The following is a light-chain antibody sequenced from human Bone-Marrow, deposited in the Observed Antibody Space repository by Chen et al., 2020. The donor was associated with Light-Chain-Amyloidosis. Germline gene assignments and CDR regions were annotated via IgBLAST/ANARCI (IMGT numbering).Light chain of an antibody. CDR3: QSADSSGTYYV. J-gene: IGLJ1*01. V-gene: IGLV3-25*03. CDR1: ALPKQF. Sequence: SHELTQPPSVSVYPGQTARITCSGDALPKQFAYWYQQKPGQAPVLVIYKDSERPSGIPERFSGASSGTTVTLTISGVQAEDEADYYCQSADSSGTYYVFGTGTKVTVL. CDR2: KDS.